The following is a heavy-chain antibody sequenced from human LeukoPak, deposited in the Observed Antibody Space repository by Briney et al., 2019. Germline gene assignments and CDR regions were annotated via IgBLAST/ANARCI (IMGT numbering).Heavy chain of an antibody. J-gene: IGHJ5*02. D-gene: IGHD6-13*01. CDR2: IYHSGST. CDR3: ARDPPPRLTAAAEGNFDP. V-gene: IGHV4-38-2*02. Sequence: PSETLSLTCTVSGYSISSGYYWGWIRQPPGKGLEWIGSIYHSGSTYYNPSLKSRVTISVDTSKNQFSLKLSSVTAADTAVYYCARDPPPRLTAAAEGNFDPWGQGTLVTVSS. CDR1: GYSISSGYY.